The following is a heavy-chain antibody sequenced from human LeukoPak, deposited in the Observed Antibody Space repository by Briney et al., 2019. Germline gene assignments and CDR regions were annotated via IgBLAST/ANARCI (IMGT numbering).Heavy chain of an antibody. J-gene: IGHJ5*02. CDR1: GFTFSSYE. CDR3: ARETGSSWYSTRDNWFDP. V-gene: IGHV3-48*03. D-gene: IGHD6-13*01. Sequence: GGSLRLSCAASGFTFSSYEMNWVRQAPGKGLEWVSYISSSGSTIYYADSVKGRFTISRDNAKNSLYLQMNSLRAEDTAVYYCARETGSSWYSTRDNWFDPWGQGTLVTVSS. CDR2: ISSSGSTI.